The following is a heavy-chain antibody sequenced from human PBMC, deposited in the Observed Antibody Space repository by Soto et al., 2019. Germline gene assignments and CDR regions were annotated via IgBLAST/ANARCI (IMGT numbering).Heavy chain of an antibody. CDR2: ISYSGGNV. J-gene: IGHJ4*02. Sequence: EVQLLESGGGLVQPGGSLRLSCAASGFTFDSYSMSWVRQAPGKGLEWVSGISYSGGNVYYADSVKGRFTISRDNSKNTLFLQMNNLRAEDTAVYYCATFVFCTTTTCYGREGAYWGQGTLVTVSS. CDR1: GFTFDSYS. CDR3: ATFVFCTTTTCYGREGAY. D-gene: IGHD2-2*01. V-gene: IGHV3-23*01.